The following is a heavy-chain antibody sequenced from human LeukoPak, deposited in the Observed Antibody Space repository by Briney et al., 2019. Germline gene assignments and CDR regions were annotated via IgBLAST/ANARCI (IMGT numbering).Heavy chain of an antibody. V-gene: IGHV3-11*01. CDR3: ARSSLDSSGWYRPRPPNWFDP. D-gene: IGHD6-19*01. CDR1: GFTFSDYY. Sequence: GGSLRLSCAASGFTFSDYYMSWIRQAPGKGLEWVSYISSSGSTIYYADSVKGRFTISRDNAKNSLYLQMNSLRAEDTAVYYCARSSLDSSGWYRPRPPNWFDPWGQGTLVTVSS. J-gene: IGHJ5*02. CDR2: ISSSGSTI.